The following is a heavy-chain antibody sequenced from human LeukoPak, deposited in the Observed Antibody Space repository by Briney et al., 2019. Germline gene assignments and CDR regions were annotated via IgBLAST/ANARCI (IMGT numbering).Heavy chain of an antibody. CDR2: IYTSGST. CDR1: GGSISSGSYY. Sequence: SQTLSLTCTVSGGSISSGSYYWSWIRQPAGKGLEWIGRIYTSGSTNYNPSLKSRVTISVDTSKNQFSLKLSSVTAADTAVYYCARQYSDILTGYHRGELYWYFGLWGRGTLVTVSS. V-gene: IGHV4-61*02. J-gene: IGHJ2*01. D-gene: IGHD3-9*01. CDR3: ARQYSDILTGYHRGELYWYFGL.